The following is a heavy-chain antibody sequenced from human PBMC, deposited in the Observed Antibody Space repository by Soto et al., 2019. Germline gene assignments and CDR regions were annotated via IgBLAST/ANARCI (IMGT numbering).Heavy chain of an antibody. CDR3: ARHDPLDDSSGYYYGGIGSAFDI. Sequence: GESLKISCKGSGYSFTSYWISWVRQMPGKGLEWMGRIDPSDSYTNYSPPFQGHVTISADKSISTAYLQWSSLKASDTAMYYCARHDPLDDSSGYYYGGIGSAFDIWGQGTMVTVSS. V-gene: IGHV5-10-1*01. CDR1: GYSFTSYW. CDR2: IDPSDSYT. J-gene: IGHJ3*02. D-gene: IGHD3-22*01.